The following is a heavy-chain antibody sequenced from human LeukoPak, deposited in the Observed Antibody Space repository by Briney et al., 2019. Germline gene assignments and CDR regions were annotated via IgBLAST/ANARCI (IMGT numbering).Heavy chain of an antibody. D-gene: IGHD6-19*01. Sequence: PGRSLRLSCAASGFTFSSYGMHWVRQAPGKGLEWVAVISYDGSNIYYADSVKGRFTISRDNSKNTLYLQMNSLRAEDTAVYYCAKVQQWLAPLYYWGERALVTVSS. CDR1: GFTFSSYG. CDR2: ISYDGSNI. CDR3: AKVQQWLAPLYY. V-gene: IGHV3-30*18. J-gene: IGHJ4*02.